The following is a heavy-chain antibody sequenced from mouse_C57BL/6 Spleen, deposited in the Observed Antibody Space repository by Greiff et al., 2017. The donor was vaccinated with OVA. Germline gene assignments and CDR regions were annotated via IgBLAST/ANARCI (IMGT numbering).Heavy chain of an antibody. CDR1: GYAFTNYL. J-gene: IGHJ3*01. Sequence: VKLQESGAELVRPGTSVKVSCKASGYAFTNYLIEWVKQRPGQGLEWIGVINPGSGGTNYNEKFKGKATLTADKSSSTAYMQLSSLTSEDSAVYFCAIDSSGLFAYWGQGTLVTVSA. CDR2: INPGSGGT. V-gene: IGHV1-54*01. D-gene: IGHD3-2*02. CDR3: AIDSSGLFAY.